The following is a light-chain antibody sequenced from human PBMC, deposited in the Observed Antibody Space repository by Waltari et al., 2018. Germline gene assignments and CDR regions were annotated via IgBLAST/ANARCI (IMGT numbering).Light chain of an antibody. V-gene: IGKV1-5*03. CDR3: QQYNSYPLT. Sequence: DIQMTQSPSTLSASVGDRVTITCRASQSISSWLAWYQQKPGKAPKLLIDKASSLESGVPSRVSGSGSGTEFTLTISSLQPDDFATYYCQQYNSYPLTFGGGTKVEIK. CDR2: KAS. J-gene: IGKJ4*01. CDR1: QSISSW.